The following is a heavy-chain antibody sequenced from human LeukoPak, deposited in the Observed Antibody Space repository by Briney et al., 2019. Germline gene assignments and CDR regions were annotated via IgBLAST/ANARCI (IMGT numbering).Heavy chain of an antibody. D-gene: IGHD3-22*01. V-gene: IGHV3-74*01. Sequence: GGSLRLSCAASGFTFSTYWMHWVRQAPGKGLVWVSRINSDGSTTTYADSVKGRFTISRDNAKNTLYLQMNSLRAEGTAVYYCAKIPVSGYYSYFDFWGQGALVTVSS. CDR2: INSDGSTT. CDR1: GFTFSTYW. CDR3: AKIPVSGYYSYFDF. J-gene: IGHJ4*02.